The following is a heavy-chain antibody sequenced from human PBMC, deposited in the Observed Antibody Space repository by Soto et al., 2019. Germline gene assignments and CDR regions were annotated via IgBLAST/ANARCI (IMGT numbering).Heavy chain of an antibody. CDR1: GFTFSSYW. CDR2: INSDGSST. D-gene: IGHD2-2*03. V-gene: IGHV3-74*01. J-gene: IGHJ6*02. CDR3: ARVGYCSSTSCHPNYYYGMDV. Sequence: EVQLVESGGGLVQPGGSLRLSCAASGFTFSSYWMHWVRQAPGKGLVWVSRINSDGSSTSYADSVKGRFTISRDNAKNTLYLQMNSLRAEDTAVYYCARVGYCSSTSCHPNYYYGMDVWGQGTTVTVSS.